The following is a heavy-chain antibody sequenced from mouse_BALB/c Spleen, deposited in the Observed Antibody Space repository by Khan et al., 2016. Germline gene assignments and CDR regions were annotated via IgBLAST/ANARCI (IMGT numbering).Heavy chain of an antibody. V-gene: IGHV14-3*02. D-gene: IGHD2-4*01. CDR3: ARSPYDYDVAFAY. Sequence: VQLQQPGAELVKPGASVKLSCTASGCNIKDTYMHWVKQRPEQGLEWIGRIDPANGNTKYDPKFQGKATITADTSSNTAYLQLSSLTSEDTAVYYCARSPYDYDVAFAYWGQVTLVTVSA. CDR1: GCNIKDTY. J-gene: IGHJ3*01. CDR2: IDPANGNT.